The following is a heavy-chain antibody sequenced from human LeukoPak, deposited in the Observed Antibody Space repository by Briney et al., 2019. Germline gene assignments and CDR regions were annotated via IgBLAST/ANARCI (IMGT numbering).Heavy chain of an antibody. CDR3: ATCSIAAAGTHNWFDP. CDR1: GYSISSGYY. J-gene: IGHJ5*02. Sequence: PSETLSLTCTVSGYSISSGYYWGWIRQPPGKGLEWIGSIYHSGSTYYNPSLKSRVTISVDTSKNQFSLKLSSVTAADTAVYYCATCSIAAAGTHNWFDPWGQGTLVTVSS. CDR2: IYHSGST. V-gene: IGHV4-38-2*02. D-gene: IGHD6-13*01.